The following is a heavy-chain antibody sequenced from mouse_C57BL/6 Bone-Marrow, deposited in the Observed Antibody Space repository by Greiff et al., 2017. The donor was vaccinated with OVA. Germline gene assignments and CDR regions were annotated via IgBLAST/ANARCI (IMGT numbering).Heavy chain of an antibody. Sequence: QVQLQQSGAELARPGASVKLSCKASGYTFTSYGISWVKQRTGQGLEWIGEIYPRSGNTYYNEKFKGKATLTADKSSSTAYMELRSLTSEDSAVYFCARERVYYGSTYGGYFDVWGTGTTVTVSS. V-gene: IGHV1-81*01. CDR1: GYTFTSYG. D-gene: IGHD1-1*01. CDR3: ARERVYYGSTYGGYFDV. CDR2: IYPRSGNT. J-gene: IGHJ1*03.